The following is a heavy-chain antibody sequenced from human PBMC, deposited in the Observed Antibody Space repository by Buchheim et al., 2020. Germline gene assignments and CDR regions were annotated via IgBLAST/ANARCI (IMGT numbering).Heavy chain of an antibody. CDR2: IRSKANSYAT. V-gene: IGHV3-73*01. D-gene: IGHD1-26*01. Sequence: EVQLVESGGGLVQPGGSLKLSCAASGFTFSGSAMHWVRQASGTGLEWVGRIRSKANSYATTYAASVKGGFTISRDDSKNTAYLQMDSLKTEDTAVYYCTRSYHLAYYSYGMDVWGQGTT. CDR1: GFTFSGSA. CDR3: TRSYHLAYYSYGMDV. J-gene: IGHJ6*02.